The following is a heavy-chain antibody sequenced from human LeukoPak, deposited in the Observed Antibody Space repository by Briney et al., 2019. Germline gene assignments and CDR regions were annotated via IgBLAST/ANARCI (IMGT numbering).Heavy chain of an antibody. CDR1: GFTFSNAW. J-gene: IGHJ4*02. CDR2: IKSKTDGGTT. CDR3: TTDRWYSSSWYLD. V-gene: IGHV3-15*01. Sequence: KTGGSLRLSCAASGFTFSNAWMSWVRQAPGKGLEWVGRIKSKTDGGTTDYAAPVKGRFTISRDDSKNTLYLQMNSLKTEDTAVYYCTTDRWYSSSWYLDWGQGTLVTVSS. D-gene: IGHD6-13*01.